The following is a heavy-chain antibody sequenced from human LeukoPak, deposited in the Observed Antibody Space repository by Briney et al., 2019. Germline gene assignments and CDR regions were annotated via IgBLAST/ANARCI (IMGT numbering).Heavy chain of an antibody. D-gene: IGHD4-23*01. CDR1: GGSFSGYY. J-gene: IGHJ4*02. CDR2: INHSGST. V-gene: IGHV4-34*01. CDR3: ARAHRAVVTLNYLDY. Sequence: SETLSLTCAVYGGSFSGYYWSWIRQPPGKGLEWIGEINHSGSTNYNPSLKSRVTISVDTSKNQFSLKLSSVTAADTAVYYCARAHRAVVTLNYLDYWGQGTLVTVSS.